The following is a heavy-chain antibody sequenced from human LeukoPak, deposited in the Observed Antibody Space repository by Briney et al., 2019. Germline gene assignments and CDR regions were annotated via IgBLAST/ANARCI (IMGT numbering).Heavy chain of an antibody. J-gene: IGHJ4*02. D-gene: IGHD1-26*01. CDR3: ARDRFSGSFSGFDY. Sequence: KPFETLSPKCTVSCGAFSPDYWGWIREPARQGMEWSGRIYTSGSSNYNPSLKSRATMSVDTSKNQISLKLTSVTAADTAVYYCARDRFSGSFSGFDYWGQGALVTVSS. CDR1: CGAFSPDY. V-gene: IGHV4-4*07. CDR2: IYTSGSS.